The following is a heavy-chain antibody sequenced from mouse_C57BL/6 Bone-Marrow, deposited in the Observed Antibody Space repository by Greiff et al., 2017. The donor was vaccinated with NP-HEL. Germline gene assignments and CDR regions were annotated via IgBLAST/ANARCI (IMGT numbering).Heavy chain of an antibody. CDR3: ASPYDYNVTWFAY. J-gene: IGHJ3*01. CDR1: GFTFSSYG. V-gene: IGHV5-6*01. CDR2: ISSGGSYT. D-gene: IGHD2-4*01. Sequence: EVQGVESGGDLVKPGGSLKLSCAASGFTFSSYGMSWVRQTPDKRLEWVATISSGGSYTYYPDSVKGRFTIARDNANNTLYLQMSSLQSEDTAMIYCASPYDYNVTWFAYGGRGTLVTVSA.